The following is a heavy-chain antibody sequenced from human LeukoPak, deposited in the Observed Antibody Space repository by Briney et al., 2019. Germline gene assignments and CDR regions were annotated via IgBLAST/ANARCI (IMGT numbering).Heavy chain of an antibody. CDR3: AKGLYSSSHFDY. D-gene: IGHD6-13*01. CDR2: ISSSGSTI. CDR1: GFTFSDYY. V-gene: IGHV3-11*01. Sequence: GGSLRLSCAASGFTFSDYYMSWIRQAPGKGLEWVSYISSSGSTIYYADSVKGRFTISRDNSKNTLYLQMNSLRAQDTAVYYCAKGLYSSSHFDYWGQGTLVTVSS. J-gene: IGHJ4*02.